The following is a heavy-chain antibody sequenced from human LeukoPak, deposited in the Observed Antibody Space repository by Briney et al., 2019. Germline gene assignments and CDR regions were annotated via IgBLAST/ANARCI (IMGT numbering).Heavy chain of an antibody. D-gene: IGHD6-19*01. J-gene: IGHJ1*01. CDR1: GGTFSSYA. Sequence: SLKVSCKASGGTFSSYAISWVRQAPGQGLEWMGRIIPIFGIANYAQKFQGRVTITADKSTSTAYMELSSLRSEDTAVYYCAREAVAGEYFQHWGQGTLVTVSS. V-gene: IGHV1-69*04. CDR3: AREAVAGEYFQH. CDR2: IIPIFGIA.